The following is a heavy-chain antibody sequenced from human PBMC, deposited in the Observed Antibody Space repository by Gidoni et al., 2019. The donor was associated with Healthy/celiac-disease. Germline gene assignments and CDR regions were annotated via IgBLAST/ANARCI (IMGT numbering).Heavy chain of an antibody. D-gene: IGHD6-19*01. J-gene: IGHJ4*02. V-gene: IGHV1-2*06. CDR3: ARGKQWLAPPGNY. Sequence: QVHLVQSGAEVKKPGASVTVSCKASGYTFTGYYMHWVRQAPGQGYEWLGRNNPNSGGTTYAQKFQGRVTMTRYTSISTAYMELSRLRSDDTAVYYCARGKQWLAPPGNYWGQGTLVTVSS. CDR2: NNPNSGGT. CDR1: GYTFTGYY.